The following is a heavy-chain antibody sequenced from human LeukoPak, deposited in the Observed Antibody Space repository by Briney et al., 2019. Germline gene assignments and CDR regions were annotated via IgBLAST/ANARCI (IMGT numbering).Heavy chain of an antibody. Sequence: TSETLSLTCAVSGYGISSDYYWGWIRQPPGKGLEWMASIYHSGSTYYNPSLKNRVTISVDTSKSQLSLELISVTAADTAVYYCARIITMIRGERSGSFAFWGQGTLVTVSS. CDR3: ARIITMIRGERSGSFAF. J-gene: IGHJ4*02. D-gene: IGHD3-10*01. CDR1: GYGISSDYY. V-gene: IGHV4-38-2*01. CDR2: IYHSGST.